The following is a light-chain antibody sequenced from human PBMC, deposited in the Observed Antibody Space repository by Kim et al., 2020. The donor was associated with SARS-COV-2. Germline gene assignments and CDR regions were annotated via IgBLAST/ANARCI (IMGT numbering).Light chain of an antibody. J-gene: IGKJ2*01. Sequence: SVAPGERATRPCRASQRVSSNLAWYQQKPGQAPRLLIYGASTRATGIPARFSGSGSGTEFTLTISSLQSEDFAVYYCQQYNNWMYTFGQGTKLEIK. CDR1: QRVSSN. V-gene: IGKV3-15*01. CDR2: GAS. CDR3: QQYNNWMYT.